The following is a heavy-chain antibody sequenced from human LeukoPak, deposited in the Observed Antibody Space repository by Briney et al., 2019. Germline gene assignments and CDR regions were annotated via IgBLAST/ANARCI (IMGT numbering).Heavy chain of an antibody. CDR2: ISAYNGNT. Sequence: ASVKVSCKASGYTFTSYGISWVRQAPGQGLEWMGWISAYNGNTNYAQKLQGRVTMTTDTSTSTAYMELRSLRSEDTAVYYCARVIIPPAKYCSSTSCYRGWGYYYYYYMDVWGKGTTVTVSS. J-gene: IGHJ6*03. V-gene: IGHV1-18*01. CDR3: ARVIIPPAKYCSSTSCYRGWGYYYYYYMDV. CDR1: GYTFTSYG. D-gene: IGHD2-2*01.